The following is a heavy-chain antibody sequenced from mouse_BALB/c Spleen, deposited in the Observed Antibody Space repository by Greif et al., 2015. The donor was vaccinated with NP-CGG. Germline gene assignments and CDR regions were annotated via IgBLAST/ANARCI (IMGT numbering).Heavy chain of an antibody. CDR1: GYAFSSYW. V-gene: IGHV1-80*01. CDR2: IYPGDGDT. D-gene: IGHD2-4*01. CDR3: ARYDYDYYAMDY. J-gene: IGHJ4*01. Sequence: VQLVESGAKLVRPGSSVEISCKASGYAFSSYWMNWVKQRPGQGLEWIGQIYPGDGDTNYNGKFKGKATLTADKSSSTAYMQLSSLTSEDSAVYFCARYDYDYYAMDYWGQGTSVTVSS.